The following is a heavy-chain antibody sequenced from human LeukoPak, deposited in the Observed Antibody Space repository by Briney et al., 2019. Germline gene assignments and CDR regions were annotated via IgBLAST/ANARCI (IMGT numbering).Heavy chain of an antibody. V-gene: IGHV1-18*01. CDR3: ARVQGFFGVAEDYYYMDV. CDR1: GYTFTSYG. D-gene: IGHD3-3*01. Sequence: ASVKVSCKASGYTFTSYGISWVRQAPGQGLEWMGWISAYNGNTNYAQKLQGRVTMTTDTSTSTAYMELRSQRSDDTAVYYCARVQGFFGVAEDYYYMDVWGKGTTVTVSS. CDR2: ISAYNGNT. J-gene: IGHJ6*03.